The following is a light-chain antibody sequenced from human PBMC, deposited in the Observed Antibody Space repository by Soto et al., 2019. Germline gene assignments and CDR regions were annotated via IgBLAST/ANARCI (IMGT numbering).Light chain of an antibody. CDR3: SSYTSTTRGVA. CDR2: EVN. J-gene: IGLJ2*01. CDR1: SSDVGGYDY. V-gene: IGLV2-14*01. Sequence: QSVLTQPASVSGSPGQSITISCTGTSSDVGGYDYVSWYQQNPGKAPRLMIYEVNNRPSGVSYRFSGSKSGNTASLTISGLQADDEADYYCSSYTSTTRGVAFGGGTKVTVL.